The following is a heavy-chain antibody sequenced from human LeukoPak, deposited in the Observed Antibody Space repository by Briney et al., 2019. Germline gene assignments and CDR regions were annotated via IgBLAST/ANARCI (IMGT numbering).Heavy chain of an antibody. CDR3: ARDGSATVTTLYYYGMDV. D-gene: IGHD4-17*01. V-gene: IGHV1-18*01. J-gene: IGHJ6*02. CDR2: ISAYNGNT. Sequence: ASVKVSCKASGYTFTSYGISWVRQAPGQGLEWMGWISAYNGNTNYAQKLQGRVTMTTDTSTSTAYMELRSLRSDDTAVYYCARDGSATVTTLYYYGMDVWGQGTTVTVPS. CDR1: GYTFTSYG.